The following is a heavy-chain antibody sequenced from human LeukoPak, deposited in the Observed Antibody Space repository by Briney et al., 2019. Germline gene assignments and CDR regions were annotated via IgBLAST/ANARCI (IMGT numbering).Heavy chain of an antibody. D-gene: IGHD1-1*01. CDR1: GGSISSYY. Sequence: SETLSLTCTVSGGSISSYYWSWIRQSPGKGLEWIGYIYYSGSTNYNPSLKSRVTISVDTSKNQFSLKLSSVTAADTAVYYCARDERYYYYGMDVWGQGTTVTVSS. J-gene: IGHJ6*02. CDR3: ARDERYYYYGMDV. V-gene: IGHV4-59*01. CDR2: IYYSGST.